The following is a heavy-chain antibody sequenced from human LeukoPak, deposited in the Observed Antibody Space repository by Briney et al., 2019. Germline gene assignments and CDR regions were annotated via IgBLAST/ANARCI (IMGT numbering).Heavy chain of an antibody. Sequence: SETLSLTCSVSGGSINSRPYYWGWIRQPPGKGLEWIGHIYYSGSTYYNPSLKSRVTISVDTSKNQLSLKLSSVTAADTAVYYCARLVGSNWYHEVLLARDSRGQGTLVTVSS. CDR1: GGSINSRPYY. CDR2: IYYSGST. J-gene: IGHJ4*02. CDR3: ARLVGSNWYHEVLLARDS. V-gene: IGHV4-39*01. D-gene: IGHD6-13*01.